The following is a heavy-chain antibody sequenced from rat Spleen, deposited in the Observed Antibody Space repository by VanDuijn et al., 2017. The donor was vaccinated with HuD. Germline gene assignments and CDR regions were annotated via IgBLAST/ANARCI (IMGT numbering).Heavy chain of an antibody. Sequence: EVQLVESGGGLVQPGRSMKLSCAASGFTFSNYYMAWVRQAPTKGLEWVASISTGGGNTYYRDSVKGRFTISRDNAKSTLYLQMDSLRSEDTATYYCARPGAAPSTGVMDAWGQGASVTVSS. CDR2: ISTGGGNT. D-gene: IGHD1-11*01. J-gene: IGHJ4*01. CDR1: GFTFSNYY. V-gene: IGHV5-25*01. CDR3: ARPGAAPSTGVMDA.